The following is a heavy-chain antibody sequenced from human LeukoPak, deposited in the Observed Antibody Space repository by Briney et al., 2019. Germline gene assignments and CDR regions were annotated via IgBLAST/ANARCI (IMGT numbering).Heavy chain of an antibody. V-gene: IGHV4-39*01. J-gene: IGHJ5*02. CDR1: GGSISSSSYY. CDR2: IYYSGST. D-gene: IGHD1-1*01. CDR3: ARIHPANWSPFNWFDP. Sequence: PSETLSLTCSVSGGSISSSSYYWGWIRQPPGKGLEWIGTIYYSGSTFYKPSLTSRVTISVDTSKNQFSLKLSSVTAADTAIYYCARIHPANWSPFNWFDPWGQGTLVTVSS.